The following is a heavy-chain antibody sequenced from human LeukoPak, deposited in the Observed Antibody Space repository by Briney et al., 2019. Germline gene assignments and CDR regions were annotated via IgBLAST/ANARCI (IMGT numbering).Heavy chain of an antibody. V-gene: IGHV3-23*01. J-gene: IGHJ4*02. CDR1: GFTFRSYA. CDR3: AKVNSLGDY. CDR2: ISGSGGST. Sequence: PGGSLRLSCAASGFTFRSYAMSWVRQAPGKGLEWVSAISGSGGSTYYADSVKGRFTISRDNSENTLYVQMNSLRAEDTAVYYCAKVNSLGDYWGQGTLVTVSS. D-gene: IGHD7-27*01.